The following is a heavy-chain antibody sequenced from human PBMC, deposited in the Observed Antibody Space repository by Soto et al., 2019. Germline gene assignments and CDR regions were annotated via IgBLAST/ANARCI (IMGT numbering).Heavy chain of an antibody. CDR2: ISGSGGST. V-gene: IGHV3-23*01. D-gene: IGHD3-9*01. Sequence: GGSLRLSCAASGFTFSSYSMSWVRQAPGKGLEWVSAISGSGGSTYYADSVKGRFTISRDNSKNTLYLQMNSLRAEDTAVYYCAKDGTPLRYFDWLYENYYMDVWGKGTTVTVSS. CDR3: AKDGTPLRYFDWLYENYYMDV. J-gene: IGHJ6*03. CDR1: GFTFSSYS.